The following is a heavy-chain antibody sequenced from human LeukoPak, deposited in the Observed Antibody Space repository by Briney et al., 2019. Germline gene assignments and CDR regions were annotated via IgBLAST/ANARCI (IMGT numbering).Heavy chain of an antibody. CDR3: ARDLAAAGTWFDP. CDR2: IWYDGSNI. J-gene: IGHJ5*02. D-gene: IGHD6-13*01. V-gene: IGHV3-33*01. CDR1: GFTFSSYG. Sequence: GRSLRLSCAASGFTFSSYGMHWVRQAPGKGLEWLAVIWYDGSNIYYADSVKGRFTISRDNSKNTLYLQMNSLRAEDTAVYYCARDLAAAGTWFDPWGQGTLVTVSS.